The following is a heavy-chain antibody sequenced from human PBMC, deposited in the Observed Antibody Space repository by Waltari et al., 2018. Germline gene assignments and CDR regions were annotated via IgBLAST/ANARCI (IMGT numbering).Heavy chain of an antibody. Sequence: EVQLVESGGGLVQPGGSLRLSCAASGFTFSAYRMHWVRQAPGKGLVWVSLINADGRATLYAYSVKGRFTMSRDNAKDTLYLQRNSLRGEDTAVYYCAIQISGVVFWGQGTLVTVSS. CDR1: GFTFSAYR. D-gene: IGHD3-3*01. CDR2: INADGRAT. J-gene: IGHJ4*02. CDR3: AIQISGVVF. V-gene: IGHV3-74*01.